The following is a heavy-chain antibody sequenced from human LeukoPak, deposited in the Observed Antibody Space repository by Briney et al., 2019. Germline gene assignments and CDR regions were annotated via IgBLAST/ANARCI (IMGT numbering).Heavy chain of an antibody. CDR1: GFTVSTNW. CDR3: ARSTVAGGLDY. D-gene: IGHD6-19*01. V-gene: IGHV3-74*01. CDR2: INDDGSST. J-gene: IGHJ4*02. Sequence: GGSLRLSCAASGFTVSTNWMHWVRQAPGKGLVGVSRINDDGSSTRYADSVKGRFTISRDSAKNTLYLQLNSLRAEDTAVYYCARSTVAGGLDYWGQGTLVTVSS.